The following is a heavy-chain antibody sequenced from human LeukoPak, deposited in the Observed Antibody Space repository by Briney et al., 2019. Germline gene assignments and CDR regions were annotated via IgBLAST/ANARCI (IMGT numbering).Heavy chain of an antibody. D-gene: IGHD3-22*01. CDR2: ISWNSGSI. J-gene: IGHJ4*02. CDR1: GFTFDDYA. V-gene: IGHV3-9*03. Sequence: QPGRSLRLSCAASGFTFDDYAMHWVRQAPGKGLEWVSGISWNSGSIGYVDSVKGRFTISRDNAKNSLYLQMNSLRAEDMALYYCAKGEDSSGYTHFDYWGQGTLVTVSS. CDR3: AKGEDSSGYTHFDY.